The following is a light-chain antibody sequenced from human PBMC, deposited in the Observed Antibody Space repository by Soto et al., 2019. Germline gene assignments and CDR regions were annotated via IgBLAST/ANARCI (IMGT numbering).Light chain of an antibody. V-gene: IGLV2-23*01. Sequence: QSALTQPASVSGSPGQSITISCTGTSSDVGSYNLVSWYQQHPGKAPKLMIYEGSKRPSGVSNRFSGSKSGNTDSLTISGLQAEDEAEYDCCSYEGSSTVVVFGGGTKRTVL. CDR1: SSDVGSYNL. CDR2: EGS. J-gene: IGLJ2*01. CDR3: CSYEGSSTVVV.